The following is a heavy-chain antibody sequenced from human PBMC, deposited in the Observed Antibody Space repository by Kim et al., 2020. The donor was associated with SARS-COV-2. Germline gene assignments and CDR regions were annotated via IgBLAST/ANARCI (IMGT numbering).Heavy chain of an antibody. D-gene: IGHD3-10*01. CDR3: AKDGYGSGSYYNGDY. CDR2: ISGSGGST. CDR1: GFTFSSYA. Sequence: GGSLRLSCAASGFTFSSYAMSWVRQAPGKGLEWVSAISGSGGSTYYADSVKGRFTISRDNSKNTLYLQMNSLRAEDTAVYYCAKDGYGSGSYYNGDYWGQGTLVTVSS. J-gene: IGHJ4*02. V-gene: IGHV3-23*01.